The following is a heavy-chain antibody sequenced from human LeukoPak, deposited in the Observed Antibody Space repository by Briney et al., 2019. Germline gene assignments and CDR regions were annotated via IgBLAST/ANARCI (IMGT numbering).Heavy chain of an antibody. J-gene: IGHJ3*01. CDR2: IRQDGSDK. Sequence: GGSLRLYCTASGITVSSNDMTWVRQAPGKGLEWVADIRQDGSDKYYVDSVKGRFIISRDNAKKSVSLHMNNLRVEDTAVYYCVVYKYILSWSAFDFWGRGTMVTVSS. CDR1: GITVSSND. V-gene: IGHV3-7*01. CDR3: VVYKYILSWSAFDF. D-gene: IGHD6-13*01.